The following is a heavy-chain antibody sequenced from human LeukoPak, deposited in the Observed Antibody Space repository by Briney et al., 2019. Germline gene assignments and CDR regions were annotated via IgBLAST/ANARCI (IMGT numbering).Heavy chain of an antibody. CDR1: GFTFSSYS. V-gene: IGHV3-21*01. J-gene: IGHJ6*02. CDR2: ISSSRSYI. Sequence: GGSLRLSCAASGFTFSSYSMNWVRQAPGKGLEWVSSISSSRSYIYYADSVKGRFTISRDNAKNSLYLQMNSLRAEDTAVYYCARVGPGHYYYGMDVCGQGTTVTVSS. CDR3: ARVGPGHYYYGMDV.